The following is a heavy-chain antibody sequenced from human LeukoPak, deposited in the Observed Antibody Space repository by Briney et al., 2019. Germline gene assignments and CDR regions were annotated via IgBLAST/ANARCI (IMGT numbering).Heavy chain of an antibody. J-gene: IGHJ4*02. CDR1: GGSISSGGYS. D-gene: IGHD3-10*01. CDR3: ASTGYGSGSYYNEDPYFDY. CDR2: IYHSGST. Sequence: PSETLSLTCAVSGGSISSGGYSWSWIRQPPGKGLEWIGYIYHSGSTYYNPSLKSRVTISVDRSKNQFSLKLSSVTAADTAVYYCASTGYGSGSYYNEDPYFDYWGQGTLVTVSS. V-gene: IGHV4-30-2*01.